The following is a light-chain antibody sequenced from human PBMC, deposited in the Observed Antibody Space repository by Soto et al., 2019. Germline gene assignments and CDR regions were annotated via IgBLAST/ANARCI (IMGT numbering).Light chain of an antibody. V-gene: IGKV3-20*01. J-gene: IGKJ3*01. CDR2: GAS. CDR3: QQYGNSLFT. Sequence: EIVLTQSPGTLFLSPGERATLSCRASQSVGNKLAWYQQRPGQAPRLLIYGASNGATGIPDRFSGSGSGTDFTLTISRLEPEDFALYYCQQYGNSLFTFGPGTKVDIK. CDR1: QSVGNK.